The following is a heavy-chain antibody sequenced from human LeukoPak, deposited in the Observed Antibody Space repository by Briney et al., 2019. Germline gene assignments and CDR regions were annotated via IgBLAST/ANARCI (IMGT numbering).Heavy chain of an antibody. V-gene: IGHV1-69*01. CDR2: IIPIFGTA. D-gene: IGHD1-1*01. CDR3: ATRWGNEYYFDY. J-gene: IGHJ4*02. Sequence: SVKVSCKASGGTXSSYAISWVRQAPGQGLEWMGGIIPIFGTANYAQKFQGRVSITANESTSTAYMELSSLRSEDTAVYYCATRWGNEYYFDYWGQGTLVTVSS. CDR1: GGTXSSYA.